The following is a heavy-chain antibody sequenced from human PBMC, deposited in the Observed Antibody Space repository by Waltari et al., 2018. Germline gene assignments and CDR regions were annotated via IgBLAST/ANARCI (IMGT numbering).Heavy chain of an antibody. CDR2: IKPDGTST. J-gene: IGHJ3*01. CDR3: VRDLYGRDDV. CDR1: GFTFSTFW. V-gene: IGHV3-74*01. D-gene: IGHD3-10*01. Sequence: EVQLVESGGGLDHPGGSLRLSCEASGFTFSTFWMHWVRHLPGKGLVWVSHIKPDGTSTDYGDSVEGRFTISRDNAKNTLYLQMNSLRAEDTAIYYCVRDLYGRDDVWGQGTMVTVSS.